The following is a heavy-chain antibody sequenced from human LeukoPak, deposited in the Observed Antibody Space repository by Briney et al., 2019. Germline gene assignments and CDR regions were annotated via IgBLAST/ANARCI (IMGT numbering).Heavy chain of an antibody. CDR1: GFTFDDYA. CDR2: ITGNSDSI. Sequence: GGSLRLSCAASGFTFDDYAMHWVRQAPGKGLEWVSGITGNSDSIAYADSVKGRFTISRDNAKNSLYLQMNSLRAEDTAFYYCTKGALGGLKGPSDCWGQGTLVTVSS. CDR3: TKGALGGLKGPSDC. J-gene: IGHJ4*02. V-gene: IGHV3-9*01. D-gene: IGHD2-2*01.